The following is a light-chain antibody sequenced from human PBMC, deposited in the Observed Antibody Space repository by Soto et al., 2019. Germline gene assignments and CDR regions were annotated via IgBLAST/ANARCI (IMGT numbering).Light chain of an antibody. CDR1: ESANSN. Sequence: EIVMTQSPATVSVSPGERVTLSCRASESANSNLAWYQQKPGQAPRLLIYGASTRATGIPARFSGSGSGTEFTLTISSLQSEDFAVYYCQQFQKWPLTFGGGTKVEIK. V-gene: IGKV3-15*01. J-gene: IGKJ4*01. CDR3: QQFQKWPLT. CDR2: GAS.